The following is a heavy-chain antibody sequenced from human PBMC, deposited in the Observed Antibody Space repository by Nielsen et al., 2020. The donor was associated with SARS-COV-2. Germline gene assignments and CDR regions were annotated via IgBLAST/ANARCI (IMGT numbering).Heavy chain of an antibody. J-gene: IGHJ4*02. Sequence: GESLKISCAASGFTFSSYAMHWVRQAPGKGLEWVAVISYDGSNNYYADSVKGRFTISRDNSKNTLYLQMNSLRAEDTALYYCARGNGWGSYFDYWGQGTPVTVSS. CDR2: ISYDGSNN. CDR3: ARGNGWGSYFDY. V-gene: IGHV3-30-3*01. D-gene: IGHD7-27*01. CDR1: GFTFSSYA.